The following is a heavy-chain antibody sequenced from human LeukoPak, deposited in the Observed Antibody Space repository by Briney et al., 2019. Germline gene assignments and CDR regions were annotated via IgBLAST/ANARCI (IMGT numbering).Heavy chain of an antibody. Sequence: GGSLRLSCAASGFTFSSYAMSWVRQAPGKGLEWVSAISGSGGSTYYADSVKGRFTISRDNSKNTLYLQMNSLRAEDTAVYYCGKVIGPLLYPGDYFDYWGQGTLVTVSS. D-gene: IGHD2-2*02. J-gene: IGHJ4*02. CDR3: GKVIGPLLYPGDYFDY. V-gene: IGHV3-23*01. CDR2: ISGSGGST. CDR1: GFTFSSYA.